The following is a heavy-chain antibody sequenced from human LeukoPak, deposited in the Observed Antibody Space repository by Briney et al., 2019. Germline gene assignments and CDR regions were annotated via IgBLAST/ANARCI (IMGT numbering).Heavy chain of an antibody. J-gene: IGHJ3*02. D-gene: IGHD3-16*01. CDR2: ITGTGVTI. V-gene: IGHV3-11*01. Sequence: GGSLRLSCADPGFTFGVYYVSCMRPAPGEGVGWSSHITGTGVTIHYSDSVRGRFSISRDNATNSLSIFKNRVRGEDTAVYYCATHGGVGYDEDAAFNIWGQGTMVTVSS. CDR3: ATHGGVGYDEDAAFNI. CDR1: GFTFGVYY.